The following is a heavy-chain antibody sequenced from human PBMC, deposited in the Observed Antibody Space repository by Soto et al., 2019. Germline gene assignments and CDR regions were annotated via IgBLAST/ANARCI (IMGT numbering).Heavy chain of an antibody. Sequence: ASVKVSCKTSGYTFTRNGISWVRQAPGQGLEWMGWISPKSGSIKYAQKFQGRVIMTTDSSTSTAYMELRSLRSDDTAVYYCVKDRDSNSWPSRDVWGPGTTVTVSS. D-gene: IGHD3-22*01. CDR1: GYTFTRNG. V-gene: IGHV1-18*01. CDR2: ISPKSGSI. CDR3: VKDRDSNSWPSRDV. J-gene: IGHJ6*02.